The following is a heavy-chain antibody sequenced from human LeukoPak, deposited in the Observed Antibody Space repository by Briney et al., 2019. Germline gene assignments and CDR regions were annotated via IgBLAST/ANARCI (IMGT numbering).Heavy chain of an antibody. CDR3: AREWGPAAAPFDY. V-gene: IGHV1-18*01. Sequence: ASVKVSCKASGYTFTSYGISWVRQAPGQGLEWMGWISAYNGNTNYAQKFQGRVTVTTDESTSTAYMELSSLRSEDTAVYYCAREWGPAAAPFDYWGQGTLVTVSS. CDR2: ISAYNGNT. CDR1: GYTFTSYG. D-gene: IGHD6-13*01. J-gene: IGHJ4*02.